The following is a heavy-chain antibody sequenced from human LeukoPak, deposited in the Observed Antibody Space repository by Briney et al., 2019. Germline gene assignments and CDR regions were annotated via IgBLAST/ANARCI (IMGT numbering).Heavy chain of an antibody. Sequence: GGSLRLSYVACGFTFSNDAMSSVRQAPGKGLEWLSAISGGGGSTNYADSVKGRFTISRDNAKNTVYLQMNSLRDVDTAVYYCAKHRGAIAMIRGVTIPFDPWGQGTLVTVSS. CDR2: ISGGGGST. V-gene: IGHV3-23*01. D-gene: IGHD3-10*01. J-gene: IGHJ5*02. CDR1: GFTFSNDA. CDR3: AKHRGAIAMIRGVTIPFDP.